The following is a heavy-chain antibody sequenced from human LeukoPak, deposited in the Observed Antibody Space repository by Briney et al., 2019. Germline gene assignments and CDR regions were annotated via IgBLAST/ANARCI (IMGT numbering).Heavy chain of an antibody. CDR2: ISSSSSYI. CDR3: ARESGTIFGVVIIGRYGMDV. J-gene: IGHJ6*02. D-gene: IGHD3-3*01. CDR1: GFTFSSYS. Sequence: GGSLRLSCAASGFTFSSYSMNWVRQAPGKGLEWVSSISSSSSYIYYADSVKGRFTISRDNAKNSLYLQVNSLRAEDTAVYYCARESGTIFGVVIIGRYGMDVWGQGTTVTVSS. V-gene: IGHV3-21*01.